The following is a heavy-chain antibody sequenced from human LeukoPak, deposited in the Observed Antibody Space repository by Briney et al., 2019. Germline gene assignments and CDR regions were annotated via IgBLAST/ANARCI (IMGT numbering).Heavy chain of an antibody. V-gene: IGHV3-7*01. CDR2: IKQDGSEK. CDR1: GFTFRTFW. CDR3: VRSGYYSYYFEF. Sequence: GSLRLSCATSGFTFRTFWMTWVRHVPGRGLEWVANIKQDGSEKNYVDSVRGRFTISRDNTQNSLHLQMNSLRVEDTATYYCVRSGYYSYYFEFWGQGTLVTVSS. J-gene: IGHJ4*02. D-gene: IGHD3-22*01.